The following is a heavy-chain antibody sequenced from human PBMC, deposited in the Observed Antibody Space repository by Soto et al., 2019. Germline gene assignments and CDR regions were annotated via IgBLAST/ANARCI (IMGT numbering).Heavy chain of an antibody. CDR1: GFSFNIAW. CDR3: STGNYGSLGI. D-gene: IGHD3-10*01. CDR2: IKSKNSGGTT. V-gene: IGHV3-15*07. Sequence: EVQLVESGGGLVKSGGSLRLSCAASGFSFNIAWMNWVRQAPGEGLEWVGRIKSKNSGGTTEYAAPVNTRFTISRDASKNMLYLQMNSLKSEDTAVYYCSTGNYGSLGIWGQGTLVTVSS. J-gene: IGHJ4*02.